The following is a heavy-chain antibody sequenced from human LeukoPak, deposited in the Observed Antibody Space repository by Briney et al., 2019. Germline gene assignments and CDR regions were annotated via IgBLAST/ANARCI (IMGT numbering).Heavy chain of an antibody. CDR3: ARRWCSSTSCYYFDY. J-gene: IGHJ4*02. CDR1: GGSISSGDYY. V-gene: IGHV4-30-4*01. CDR2: IYYSGST. D-gene: IGHD2-2*01. Sequence: SQTLSLTCTVSGGSISSGDYYWSWIRQPPGKGLEWIGYIYYSGSTYYNPSLKSRVTISVDTSKNQFSLKLSSVTAADTAVYYCARRWCSSTSCYYFDYWGQGTLVTVSS.